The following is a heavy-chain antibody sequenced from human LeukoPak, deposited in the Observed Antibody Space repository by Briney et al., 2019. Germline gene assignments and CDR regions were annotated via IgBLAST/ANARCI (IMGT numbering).Heavy chain of an antibody. Sequence: PGGSLRLSCAASAFTFSRYWMHWVRQTPGEGLVWVSRISSDGTTTTYADSVKGRFTISRDNARNTLYLQMNSLRAEDTAVYYRARFAYDSGSLSWGQGALVTVSS. D-gene: IGHD3-10*01. CDR1: AFTFSRYW. CDR3: ARFAYDSGSLS. CDR2: ISSDGTTT. J-gene: IGHJ5*02. V-gene: IGHV3-74*01.